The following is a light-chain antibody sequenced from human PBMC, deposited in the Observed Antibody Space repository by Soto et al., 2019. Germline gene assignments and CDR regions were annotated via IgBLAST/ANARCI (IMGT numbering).Light chain of an antibody. V-gene: IGLV2-14*01. CDR3: CSYPGSNSLVL. CDR1: SSDVGGSDY. J-gene: IGLJ2*01. CDR2: DVS. Sequence: QSALTQPASVSGSPGQSITISCIGTSSDVGGSDYVSWYQQHPGKAPKLVIYDVSNRPSGVSDRFSGSTCGNTASLTISGLQAEDEADYYCCSYPGSNSLVLFRGRTPLPVL.